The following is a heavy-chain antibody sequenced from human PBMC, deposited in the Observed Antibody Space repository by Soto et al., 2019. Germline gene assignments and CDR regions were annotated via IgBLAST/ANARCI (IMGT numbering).Heavy chain of an antibody. CDR2: IIPIFGTA. V-gene: IGHV1-69*13. CDR3: ARPNILSYGMDV. J-gene: IGHJ6*02. Sequence: ASVKVSCKASGGTFSSYAISWVRQAPGQGLEWMGGIIPIFGTANYAQKFQGRVTITADESTSTAYMELSSLRSEDTAVYYCARPNILSYGMDVWGQGTTVTVSS. D-gene: IGHD2-15*01. CDR1: GGTFSSYA.